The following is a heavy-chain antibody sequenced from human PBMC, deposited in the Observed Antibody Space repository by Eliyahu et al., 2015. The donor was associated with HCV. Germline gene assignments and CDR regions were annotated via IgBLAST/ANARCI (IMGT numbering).Heavy chain of an antibody. J-gene: IGHJ5*02. CDR1: GYSFANSW. V-gene: IGHV5-51*01. CDR2: INPGDSDT. CDR3: ARQPGAGWFDP. Sequence: EVQLVQSGAEVKKPGESLXIXCXASGYSFANSWIGWARQMPGKGLEWMAIINPGDSDTRYNPSFQGQVTISADKSINTAYLQWSSLKASDTAMYYCARQPGAGWFDPWGQGTLVIVSS. D-gene: IGHD1-26*01.